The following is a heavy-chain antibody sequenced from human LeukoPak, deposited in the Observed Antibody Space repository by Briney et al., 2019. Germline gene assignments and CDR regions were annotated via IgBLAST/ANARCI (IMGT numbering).Heavy chain of an antibody. CDR3: PREGPGIAVAGTGNWFDP. CDR2: VYYSGST. CDR1: GGSIRSGGYS. V-gene: IGHV4-30-4*07. J-gene: IGHJ5*02. Sequence: PSQTLSLTCAVSGGSIRSGGYSWSWIRQPPGKGLEWIGYVYYSGSTYYNPSLKSRVTISVDTSKNQFSLRLRSVTAADTAVYYCPREGPGIAVAGTGNWFDPWGQGTLVTVSS. D-gene: IGHD6-19*01.